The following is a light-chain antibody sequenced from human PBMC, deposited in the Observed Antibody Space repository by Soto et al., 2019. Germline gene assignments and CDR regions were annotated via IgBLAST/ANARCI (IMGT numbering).Light chain of an antibody. CDR3: QKHNSWPLIT. J-gene: IGKJ5*01. CDR1: QTVSRH. Sequence: IVMTQSTGTLSVSPGERATLSCRASQTVSRHLAWYQQKPGQAPRLLIFGASTRATGIPDRFSGSGSGTDFTLTISFLQSEDLAVYYCQKHNSWPLITVGPGRRLAIK. CDR2: GAS. V-gene: IGKV3-15*01.